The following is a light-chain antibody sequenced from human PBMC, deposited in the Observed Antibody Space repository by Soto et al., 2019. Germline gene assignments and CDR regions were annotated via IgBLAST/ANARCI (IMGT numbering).Light chain of an antibody. Sequence: DIQMTQSPSTLSASVGDRVTITCRASQSISSWLAWYQQKPGKAPKLLIYDASSLESGVPSRFSGSGSGTEFTLTISSLQPDDFATYYCQQYKSYSPRTFGGGTKVEIK. V-gene: IGKV1-5*01. CDR1: QSISSW. CDR3: QQYKSYSPRT. J-gene: IGKJ4*01. CDR2: DAS.